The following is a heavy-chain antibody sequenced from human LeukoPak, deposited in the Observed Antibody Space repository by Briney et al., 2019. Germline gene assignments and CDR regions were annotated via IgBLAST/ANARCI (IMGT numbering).Heavy chain of an antibody. Sequence: GGSLRLSGAASGFPFSGYAMSGFRRPPGRGLGWASAIIGMGGSTYYADSVKGRFTISRDNSKNTLYLQMNSLRAEDTAVYYCAKGPKQLLVGSRGYYFDYWGQGTLVTVSS. D-gene: IGHD6-13*01. CDR3: AKGPKQLLVGSRGYYFDY. J-gene: IGHJ4*02. CDR2: IIGMGGST. V-gene: IGHV3-23*01. CDR1: GFPFSGYA.